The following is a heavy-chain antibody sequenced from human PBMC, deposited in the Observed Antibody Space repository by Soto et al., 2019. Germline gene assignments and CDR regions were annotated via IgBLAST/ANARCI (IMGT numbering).Heavy chain of an antibody. V-gene: IGHV1-2*02. D-gene: IGHD6-19*01. CDR3: PKDLCTYSSGSCYFDY. CDR1: RGCFNDKY. J-gene: IGHJ4*02. CDR2: INPHNGVT. Sequence: SPQICWSPARGCFNDKYIHCIREAPVQGLEWMGWINPHNGVTKYAQKFEGRVTMTRDTSISTAYMELNSLRAEDTAVYYCPKDLCTYSSGSCYFDYSAERSLVSVS.